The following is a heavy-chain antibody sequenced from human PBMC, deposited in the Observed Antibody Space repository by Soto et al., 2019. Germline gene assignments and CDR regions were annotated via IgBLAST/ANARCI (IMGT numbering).Heavy chain of an antibody. D-gene: IGHD3-10*01. CDR2: ISYDGSNK. V-gene: IGHV3-30-3*01. J-gene: IGHJ6*02. CDR3: ARVITMVRGVIITRARVGMDV. CDR1: GFTFSSYA. Sequence: PGGSLRLSCAASGFTFSSYAMHWVRQAPGKGLEWVAFISYDGSNKYYADSVKGRFTISRDNSKNTLYLQMNSLRAEDTAVYYCARVITMVRGVIITRARVGMDVWGQGTTVTVSS.